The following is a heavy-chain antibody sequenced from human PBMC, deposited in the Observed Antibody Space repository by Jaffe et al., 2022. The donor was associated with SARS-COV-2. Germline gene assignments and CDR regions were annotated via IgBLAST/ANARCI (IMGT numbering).Heavy chain of an antibody. V-gene: IGHV3-11*01. D-gene: IGHD3-10*01. J-gene: IGHJ6*02. Sequence: QVQLVESGGGLVKPGGSLRLSCAASGFTFSDYYMSWIRQAPGRGLEWVSYISSSGDRTYYPDSVEGRFTISRDNAKNSLYLQVNSLRVEDTAVYYCARACCRDGSGYYYSGMDVWGQGTTVTVSS. CDR3: ARACCRDGSGYYYSGMDV. CDR2: ISSSGDRT. CDR1: GFTFSDYY.